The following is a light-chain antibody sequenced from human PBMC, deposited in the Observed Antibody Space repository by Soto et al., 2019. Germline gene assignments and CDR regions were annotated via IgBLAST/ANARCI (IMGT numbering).Light chain of an antibody. CDR2: DAS. CDR3: QQYYTSSVT. Sequence: DIQMTQSPPTLSASIGDRVTITCRASQSIDRWLAWYQQKPGKAPKVLIYDASSLESGVPSRFSGGGSGTEFTLTITSLQPGDFATYYCQQYYTSSVTFGQGTRLEIK. CDR1: QSIDRW. V-gene: IGKV1-5*01. J-gene: IGKJ2*01.